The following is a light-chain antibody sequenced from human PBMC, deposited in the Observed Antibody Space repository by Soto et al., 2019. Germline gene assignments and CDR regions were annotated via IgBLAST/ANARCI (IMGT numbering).Light chain of an antibody. Sequence: DIQVTQSPPTLSASVGDRVTITCRASQTISTWMAWYQQKPGKAPKLLVYDASTLQSGVASRFSGSGSGTEFTLIISSLQPEDFATFYCQQSYSVPHTFGQGTKLEI. CDR3: QQSYSVPHT. CDR2: DAS. V-gene: IGKV1-5*01. CDR1: QTISTW. J-gene: IGKJ2*01.